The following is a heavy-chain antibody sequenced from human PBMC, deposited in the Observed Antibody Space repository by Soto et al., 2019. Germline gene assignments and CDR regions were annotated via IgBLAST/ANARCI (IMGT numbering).Heavy chain of an antibody. D-gene: IGHD1-26*01. Sequence: QVQLQESGPGLVKPSETLSLTCTVSGVSVSPYYWSWIRLPPGKGLEWIGYIDYSGSAKYNSSLKRRVTISLDTSENQFSLKLSSMTAADTAVYFCARGRPWEMYDYWGPGTLVTVSS. V-gene: IGHV4-59*02. CDR2: IDYSGSA. CDR3: ARGRPWEMYDY. CDR1: GVSVSPYY. J-gene: IGHJ4*02.